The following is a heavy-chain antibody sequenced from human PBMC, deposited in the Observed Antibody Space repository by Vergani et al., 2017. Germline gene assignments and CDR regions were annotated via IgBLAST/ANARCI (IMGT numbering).Heavy chain of an antibody. D-gene: IGHD4-23*01. CDR2: VYYSGGA. V-gene: IGHV4-59*01. Sequence: QVQLQESGPGLVKTSETLSLTCTVSGGSIISYYWSWIRQPPGKGLEWIGYVYYSGGATYHPSLKSRVSISVDPSKTQFSLKLSSVTAADMAVYYCARGNYGGKWDAFDIWGQGTMVTVSS. J-gene: IGHJ3*02. CDR3: ARGNYGGKWDAFDI. CDR1: GGSIISYY.